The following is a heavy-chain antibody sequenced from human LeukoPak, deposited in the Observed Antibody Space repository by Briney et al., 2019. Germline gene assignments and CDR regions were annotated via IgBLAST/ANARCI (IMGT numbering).Heavy chain of an antibody. J-gene: IGHJ3*01. CDR1: GFTCSTYA. Sequence: GGSLRLSCAASGFTCSTYAMNWVRQAPGKGLEWVSYISSSRGNAIYYADSVRGRFTISRDDAKNSLFLQMHSLRVEDTAVYYCAKEVAGLDTSWLYAFDVWGQGTMVTVSS. D-gene: IGHD2-2*01. V-gene: IGHV3-48*04. CDR3: AKEVAGLDTSWLYAFDV. CDR2: ISSSRGNAI.